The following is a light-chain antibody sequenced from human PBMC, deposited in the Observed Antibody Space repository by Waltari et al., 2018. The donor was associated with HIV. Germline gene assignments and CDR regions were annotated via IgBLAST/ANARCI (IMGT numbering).Light chain of an antibody. CDR3: LLYGDSPRWT. CDR1: QTVSTNF. V-gene: IGKV3-20*01. Sequence: SVVTQSPGTLFLSPGDKVTLSCRTSQTVSTNFLGWYQSKSGQPPKLLFYGSSTRASGIPDRFSATGSDTGSGSDFSLTIHRLEPDDFAIYYCLLYGDSPRWTFGPGTRL. CDR2: GSS. J-gene: IGKJ1*01.